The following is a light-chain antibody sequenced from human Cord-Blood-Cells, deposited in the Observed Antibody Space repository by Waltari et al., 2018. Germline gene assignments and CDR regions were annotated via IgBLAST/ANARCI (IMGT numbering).Light chain of an antibody. V-gene: IGKV4-1*01. J-gene: IGKJ2*01. Sequence: DIVMTQSPDSLAVSLGEWATINCKSSQRVLYSSNNKNYLAWYQQKPGQPPKLLIYWATTRESGVPDRFSGSGSGTDFTLTISSLQAEDVAVYYCQKYYSTPYTFGQGTKLEIK. CDR3: QKYYSTPYT. CDR1: QRVLYSSNNKNY. CDR2: WAT.